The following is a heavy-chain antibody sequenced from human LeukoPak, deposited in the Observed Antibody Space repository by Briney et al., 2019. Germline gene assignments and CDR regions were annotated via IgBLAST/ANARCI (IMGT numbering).Heavy chain of an antibody. CDR2: ISYDGSNK. D-gene: IGHD6-19*01. Sequence: GGSLRLSCAASGFTFSSYAMHWVRQAPGKGLEWVAVISYDGSNKYYADSVKGRFTISRDNSKNTLYLQMNGLRAEDTAVYYCARVGDSGAVAHGMDVWGQGTTVTVSS. CDR1: GFTFSSYA. CDR3: ARVGDSGAVAHGMDV. V-gene: IGHV3-30-3*01. J-gene: IGHJ6*02.